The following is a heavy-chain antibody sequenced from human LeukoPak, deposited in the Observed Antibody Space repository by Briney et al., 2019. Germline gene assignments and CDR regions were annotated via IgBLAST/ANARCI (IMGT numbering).Heavy chain of an antibody. CDR2: ISSIGTII. D-gene: IGHD2-21*02. CDR3: ARETLGVTAFDI. V-gene: IGHV3-48*03. J-gene: IGHJ3*02. Sequence: QPGGSLRLSCAASGFTFSSYEMNWVRQAPGKGLEWVSYISSIGTIISYADSVKGRSTISRDNTKNSLYLQMNSLRAEDTAVYYCARETLGVTAFDIWGQGTMVTVSS. CDR1: GFTFSSYE.